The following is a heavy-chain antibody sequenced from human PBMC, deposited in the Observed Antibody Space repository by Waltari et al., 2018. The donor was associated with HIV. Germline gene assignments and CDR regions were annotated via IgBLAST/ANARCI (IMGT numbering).Heavy chain of an antibody. CDR1: GYSISSGYY. D-gene: IGHD2-2*01. CDR2: IYHSGST. J-gene: IGHJ6*02. V-gene: IGHV4-38-2*02. CDR3: ARDSLVVPAATHYYYYYYGMDV. Sequence: QVQLQESGPGLVKPSETLSLPCTVSGYSISSGYYWGWIRQPPGKGLEWIGSIYHSGSTYYNPSLKSRVTISVDTSKNQFSLKLSSVTAADTAVYYCARDSLVVPAATHYYYYYYGMDVWGQGTTVTVSS.